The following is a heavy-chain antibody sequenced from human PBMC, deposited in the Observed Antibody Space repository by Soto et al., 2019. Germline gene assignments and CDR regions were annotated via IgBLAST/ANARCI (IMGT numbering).Heavy chain of an antibody. CDR3: ARDHGVAGATLCDY. Sequence: ASVKVSCKASGYTFTSDGSSWGRQAPGQGLEWMGWISAYNGNTNYAQKLQGRVTMTTDTSTSTAYMELRSLRSDDTAVYYCARDHGVAGATLCDYWGQGTLVTVSS. CDR1: GYTFTSDG. V-gene: IGHV1-18*01. D-gene: IGHD6-19*01. J-gene: IGHJ4*02. CDR2: ISAYNGNT.